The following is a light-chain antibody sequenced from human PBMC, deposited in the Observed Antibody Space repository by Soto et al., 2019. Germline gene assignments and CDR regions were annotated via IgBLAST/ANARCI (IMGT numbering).Light chain of an antibody. CDR1: QSVSRSY. CDR2: GAS. J-gene: IGKJ2*01. CDR3: QQYGSSTYT. Sequence: EIVLTQSPGTVSLSPGERATLSCRASQSVSRSYLAWYQLKPGQAPRLLIYGASSRATGISDRFSGSGSGTDFTLTISRLEPEDFAVYYCQQYGSSTYTFGQGTKLEIK. V-gene: IGKV3-20*01.